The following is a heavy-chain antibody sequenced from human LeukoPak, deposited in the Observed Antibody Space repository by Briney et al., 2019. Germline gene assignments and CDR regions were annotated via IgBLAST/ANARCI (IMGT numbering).Heavy chain of an antibody. V-gene: IGHV3-9*01. CDR3: AKDIGTYYDSSGYLDY. Sequence: GGSLRLSCAASGFTFDDYAMHWVRQAPGKGLEWVSGISWNSGSIGYADSVKGRLTISRDNAENSLYLQMNSLRAEDTALYYCAKDIGTYYDSSGYLDYWGQGTLVTVSS. CDR1: GFTFDDYA. CDR2: ISWNSGSI. J-gene: IGHJ4*02. D-gene: IGHD3-22*01.